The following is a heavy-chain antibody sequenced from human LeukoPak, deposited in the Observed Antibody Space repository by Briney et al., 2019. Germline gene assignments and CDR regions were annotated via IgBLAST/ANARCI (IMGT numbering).Heavy chain of an antibody. CDR3: ARGYGAIPFDYS. CDR2: IIPIFGTA. J-gene: IGHJ4*02. D-gene: IGHD4-17*01. CDR1: GGTFISYA. V-gene: IGHV1-69*13. Sequence: GASVKVSCEASGGTFISYAISWVRQAPGQGLEWMGGIIPIFGTANYAQKFQGRVTITADESTSTAYMELSSLRSEDTAVYYCARGYGAIPFDYSWGQGTLVTVSS.